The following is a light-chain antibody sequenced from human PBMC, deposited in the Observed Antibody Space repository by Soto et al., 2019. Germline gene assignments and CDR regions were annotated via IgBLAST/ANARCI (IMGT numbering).Light chain of an antibody. CDR3: AAWDDSAFGVV. CDR2: TNN. Sequence: QSVLTQPPSASGAPGQRVTISCSGSSSNIGSHIVNWYQQVPGTAHKLLIYTNNQRPSGVPDRFSGSKSGTSASLAISGLQSEDEADYYCAAWDDSAFGVVFGGGTKLTVL. CDR1: SSNIGSHI. V-gene: IGLV1-44*01. J-gene: IGLJ2*01.